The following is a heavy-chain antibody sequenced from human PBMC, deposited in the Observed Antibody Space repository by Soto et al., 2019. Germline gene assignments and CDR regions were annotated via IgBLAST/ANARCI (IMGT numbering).Heavy chain of an antibody. CDR3: AKNGQPPYYYYGLDV. Sequence: ASVKVSCKASGYTFTRYGISWVRQAPGQGLEWMGWVSGYNGDTNYAQKFQGRVSMTIDTSTTTAYMELRSLTTDDKAVYYCAKNGQPPYYYYGLDVWGQGTKVTVSS. V-gene: IGHV1-18*01. CDR1: GYTFTRYG. D-gene: IGHD2-8*01. CDR2: VSGYNGDT. J-gene: IGHJ6*02.